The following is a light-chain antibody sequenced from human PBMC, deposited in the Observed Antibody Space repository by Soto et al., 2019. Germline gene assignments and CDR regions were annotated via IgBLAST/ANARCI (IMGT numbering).Light chain of an antibody. CDR1: QGIRNY. CDR3: QKYNWPPFT. Sequence: DIQMTQSPSSLSASVGDRVTISCRASQGIRNYLAWYQQKPGKVPKLLIYAASTLQSGVSSRFTGSGSGTDFTLTISSLQPEDVATYYCQKYNWPPFTFGPGTKVDIK. V-gene: IGKV1-27*01. CDR2: AAS. J-gene: IGKJ3*01.